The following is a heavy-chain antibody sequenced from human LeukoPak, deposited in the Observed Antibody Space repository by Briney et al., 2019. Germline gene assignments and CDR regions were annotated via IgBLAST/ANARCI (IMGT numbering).Heavy chain of an antibody. CDR1: GYTFTGYY. CDR3: ARFKWGSSAFDI. CDR2: INPNSGGT. J-gene: IGHJ3*02. Sequence: ASVKASCKASGYTFTGYYMHWVRQAPGQGLEWMGWINPNSGGTNYAQKFQGRVTMTRDTSISTAYMELSILRSDDTAVYYCARFKWGSSAFDIWGQGTMVAVSS. V-gene: IGHV1-2*02. D-gene: IGHD7-27*01.